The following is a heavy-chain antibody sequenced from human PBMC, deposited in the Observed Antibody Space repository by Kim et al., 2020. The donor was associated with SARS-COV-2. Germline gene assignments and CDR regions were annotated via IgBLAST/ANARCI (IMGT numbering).Heavy chain of an antibody. CDR1: GYTLTELS. CDR2: FDPEDGET. V-gene: IGHV1-24*01. D-gene: IGHD3-22*01. Sequence: ASVKVSCKVSGYTLTELSMHWVRQAPGKGLEWMGGFDPEDGETIYAQKFQGRVTMTEDTSTDTAYMELSSLRSEDTAVYYCVGDSSGYYYLDYWGQGTLVTVSS. J-gene: IGHJ4*02. CDR3: VGDSSGYYYLDY.